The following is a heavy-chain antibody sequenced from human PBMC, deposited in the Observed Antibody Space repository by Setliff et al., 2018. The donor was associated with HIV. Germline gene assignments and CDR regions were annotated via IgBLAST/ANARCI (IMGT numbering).Heavy chain of an antibody. J-gene: IGHJ4*02. CDR3: ARDPWVRGVIMAPDY. V-gene: IGHV4-39*07. Sequence: SETLSLTCTVSGGSISSSSYYWGWIRQPPGKGLEWIGTIYYSGSTYYNTSLKSRVTISVDTSKNQFSLKLNSVTAADTAVYYCARDPWVRGVIMAPDYWGQGTLVTVSS. D-gene: IGHD3-10*01. CDR2: IYYSGST. CDR1: GGSISSSSYY.